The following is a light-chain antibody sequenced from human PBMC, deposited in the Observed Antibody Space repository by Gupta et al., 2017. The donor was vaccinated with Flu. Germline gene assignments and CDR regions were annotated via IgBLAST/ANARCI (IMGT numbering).Light chain of an antibody. Sequence: SSALTQPPSVSLSPGQTARTTCSGDALPKQYAYWYQQKPGQAPVLVIYKDSERPAGIPGRFSGSSSGTTVTLTISGGQAEEEADYYCQSADSSGTWVFGGGTKLTVL. CDR2: KDS. CDR1: ALPKQY. CDR3: QSADSSGTWV. J-gene: IGLJ3*02. V-gene: IGLV3-25*02.